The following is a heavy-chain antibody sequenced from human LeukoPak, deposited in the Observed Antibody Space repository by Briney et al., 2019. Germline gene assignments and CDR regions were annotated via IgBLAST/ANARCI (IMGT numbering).Heavy chain of an antibody. D-gene: IGHD3-3*01. Sequence: GGSLRLSCTASGFIFGDYAMSWFRQAPGKGLEWVGFIRSKAYGGTTEYAASVKGRFTISRDDSKSIAYLQMNSLKTEDTAVYYCTSYDFWSGYSFDYWGQGTLVTVSS. J-gene: IGHJ4*02. CDR1: GFIFGDYA. CDR3: TSYDFWSGYSFDY. V-gene: IGHV3-49*03. CDR2: IRSKAYGGTT.